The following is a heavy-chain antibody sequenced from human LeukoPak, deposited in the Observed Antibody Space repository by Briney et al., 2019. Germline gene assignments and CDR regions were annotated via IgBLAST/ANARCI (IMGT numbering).Heavy chain of an antibody. J-gene: IGHJ4*02. Sequence: ESLMISCYGSGYSFTSYWISCVRQMPRKGLQWMGRIDPSDSYTNYSPSFQGHVTISADKSISTAYLQWSSLKASDTAMYYCAIKGDYGDYYFDYWGQGTLVTVSS. V-gene: IGHV5-10-1*01. D-gene: IGHD4-17*01. CDR3: AIKGDYGDYYFDY. CDR1: GYSFTSYW. CDR2: IDPSDSYT.